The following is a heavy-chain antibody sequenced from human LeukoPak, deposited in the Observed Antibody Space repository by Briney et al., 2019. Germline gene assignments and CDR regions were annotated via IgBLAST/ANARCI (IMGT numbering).Heavy chain of an antibody. CDR2: ISYDGSNK. V-gene: IGHV3-30*04. J-gene: IGHJ4*02. CDR1: GFTFSSYA. CDR3: ARDPPYSSGWYLLQLLPPLKIDY. Sequence: GGSLRLSCAASGFTFSSYAMHWVRQAPGKGLEWVAVISYDGSNKYYADSVKGRFTISRDNSKNTLYPQMNSLRAEDTAVYYCARDPPYSSGWYLLQLLPPLKIDYWGQGTLVTVSS. D-gene: IGHD6-19*01.